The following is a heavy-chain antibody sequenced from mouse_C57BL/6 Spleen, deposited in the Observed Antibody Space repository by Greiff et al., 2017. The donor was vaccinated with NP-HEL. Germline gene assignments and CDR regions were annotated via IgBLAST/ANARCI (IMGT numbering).Heavy chain of an antibody. V-gene: IGHV1-54*01. CDR2: INPGSGGT. Sequence: QVQLKESGAELVRPGTSVKVSCKASGYAFTNYLIEWVKQRPGQGLEWIGVINPGSGGTNYNEKFKGKATLTAAKSSSTAYMQLSSLTSADSAVYVGARGGVYDGSSYDYWGQGTTLTVSS. CDR3: ARGGVYDGSSYDY. J-gene: IGHJ2*01. D-gene: IGHD1-1*01. CDR1: GYAFTNYL.